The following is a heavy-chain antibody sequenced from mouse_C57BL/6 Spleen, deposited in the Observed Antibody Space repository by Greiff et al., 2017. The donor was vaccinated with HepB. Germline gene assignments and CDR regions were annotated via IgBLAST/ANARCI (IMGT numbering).Heavy chain of an antibody. J-gene: IGHJ3*01. D-gene: IGHD2-2*01. CDR3: ARGGTMVTTGFAY. Sequence: EVQRVESGGGLVKPGGSLKLSCAASGFTFSSYAMSWVRQAPEKRLEWVATISDGGSYTYYPDNVKGRFTISRDNAKNNLYLQMSQLKSEDTAMYYCARGGTMVTTGFAYWGQGTLVTVSA. CDR1: GFTFSSYA. V-gene: IGHV5-4*01. CDR2: ISDGGSYT.